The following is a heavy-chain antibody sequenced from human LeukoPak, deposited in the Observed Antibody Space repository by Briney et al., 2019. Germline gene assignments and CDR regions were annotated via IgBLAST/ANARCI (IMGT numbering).Heavy chain of an antibody. CDR3: ARQQLSQLYYFDY. CDR1: GGPISSYY. CDR2: IYYSGST. D-gene: IGHD6-13*01. Sequence: SETLSLTCTVSGGPISSYYWSWIRQPPGKGLEWIWYIYYSGSTNYNPSLKSRVTISVDTSKNQFSLKLSSVTAADTAVYYCARQQLSQLYYFDYWGQGTLVTVSS. V-gene: IGHV4-59*01. J-gene: IGHJ4*02.